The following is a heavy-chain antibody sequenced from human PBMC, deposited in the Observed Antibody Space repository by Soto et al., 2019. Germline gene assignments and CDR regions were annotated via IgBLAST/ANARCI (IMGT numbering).Heavy chain of an antibody. CDR1: PISFSDFE. V-gene: IGHV3-48*03. Sequence: GWTLRLPCAASPISFSDFEINWVRLAPGKGLEWISHITSGDAATYYADSVKGRFTISRDDARSSLFLQMIDLRGEDTAVYYCARDGSYCYGLFVLWGQGTLVTVSS. CDR2: ITSGDAAT. CDR3: ARDGSYCYGLFVL. D-gene: IGHD2-21*01. J-gene: IGHJ1*01.